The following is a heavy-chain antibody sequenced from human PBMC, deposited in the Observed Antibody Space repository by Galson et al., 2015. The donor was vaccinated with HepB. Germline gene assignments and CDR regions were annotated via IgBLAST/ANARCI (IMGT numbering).Heavy chain of an antibody. CDR1: GFTFSSYA. V-gene: IGHV3-23*01. D-gene: IGHD4/OR15-4a*01. CDR2: ISGSGGST. Sequence: SLRLSCAASGFTFSSYAMSWVRQAPGKGLEWVSAISGSGGSTYYADSVKGRFTISRDNSKNTLYLQMNSLRAEDTAVYYCAKVDGGWCYHEADAFDIWGQGTMGTVSS. J-gene: IGHJ3*02. CDR3: AKVDGGWCYHEADAFDI.